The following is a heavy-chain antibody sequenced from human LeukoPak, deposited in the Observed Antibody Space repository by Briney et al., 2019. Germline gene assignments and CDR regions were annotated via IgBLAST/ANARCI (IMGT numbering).Heavy chain of an antibody. CDR3: ATSYDMGWLIGY. J-gene: IGHJ4*02. V-gene: IGHV3-7*03. CDR2: IKQDGSET. CDR1: GFTSGDTW. D-gene: IGHD3/OR15-3a*01. Sequence: GGSLRLSCAASGFTSGDTWMNWVRQAPGQGLEWVANIKQDGSETFYVASVKGRFTISRDNSKNSLYLQMNTLRAEDTALYYCATSYDMGWLIGYWGQGTLVTVSS.